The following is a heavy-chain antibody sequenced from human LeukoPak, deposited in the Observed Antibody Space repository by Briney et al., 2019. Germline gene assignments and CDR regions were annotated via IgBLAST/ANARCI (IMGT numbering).Heavy chain of an antibody. D-gene: IGHD3-3*01. CDR3: ARRVDWAKQPTLWYFDL. V-gene: IGHV1-69*13. J-gene: IGHJ2*01. CDR1: GGTFSSYA. CDR2: IIPIFGTA. Sequence: ASVKVSCKASGGTFSSYAISWVRQAPGQGLEWMGGIIPIFGTANYAQKFQGRVTITADESTSTAYMELSSLRSEDTAVYYCARRVDWAKQPTLWYFDLWGRGTLVTVSS.